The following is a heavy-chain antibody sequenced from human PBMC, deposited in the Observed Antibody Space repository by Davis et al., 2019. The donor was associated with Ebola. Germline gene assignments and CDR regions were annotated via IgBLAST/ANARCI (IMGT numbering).Heavy chain of an antibody. CDR1: GFTFSSYA. Sequence: PGGSLRLSCAASGFTFSSYAMHWARQTPGKGLEWLAVISHDGSTKDYADSVKGRFTISRDKSKSTLYLQMNSVRLEDTGVYFCARDGSMVVMAMYYFDSWGQGALVTVSS. CDR2: ISHDGSTK. J-gene: IGHJ4*02. CDR3: ARDGSMVVMAMYYFDS. V-gene: IGHV3-30*03. D-gene: IGHD2-21*01.